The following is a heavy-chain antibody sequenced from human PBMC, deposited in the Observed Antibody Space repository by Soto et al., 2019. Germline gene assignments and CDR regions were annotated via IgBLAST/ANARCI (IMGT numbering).Heavy chain of an antibody. CDR2: ISYDGSNK. CDR1: GFTFSSYA. J-gene: IGHJ4*02. Sequence: GGSLRLSCAASGFTFSSYAMHWVRQAPGKGLEWVAVISYDGSNKYYADSVKGRFTISRDNSKNTLYLQMNSLRAEDTAVYYCARDRSGEYYDFWSGYYFYYWGQGTLVTVSS. D-gene: IGHD3-3*01. CDR3: ARDRSGEYYDFWSGYYFYY. V-gene: IGHV3-30-3*01.